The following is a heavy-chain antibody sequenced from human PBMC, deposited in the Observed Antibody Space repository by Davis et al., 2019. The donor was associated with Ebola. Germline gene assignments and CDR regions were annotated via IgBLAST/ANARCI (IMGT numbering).Heavy chain of an antibody. CDR2: INHSGST. V-gene: IGHV4-34*01. D-gene: IGHD4-11*01. CDR3: ARIKGLHRWNYFDY. J-gene: IGHJ4*02. Sequence: SETLSLTCAVYGGSFSGHYWSWIRQPPGKGLEWIGEINHSGSTNYNPSLKSRVTISVDTSKNQFSLKLSSVTAADTAVYYCARIKGLHRWNYFDYWGQGTLVTVSS. CDR1: GGSFSGHY.